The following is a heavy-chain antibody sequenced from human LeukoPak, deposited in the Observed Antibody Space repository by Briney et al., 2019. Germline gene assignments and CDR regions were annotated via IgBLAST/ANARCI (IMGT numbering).Heavy chain of an antibody. J-gene: IGHJ5*02. CDR1: GDSMSSSRFS. Sequence: SKTLSLTCDVSGDSMSSSRFSWSWLRQPPGKGLEWIGYSYHGGSTHYNPSLQSRVTISVDRSKKQFSLNLNSVTAADTAVYYCARMVVDVTRWFDPWGQGTLVTVYS. V-gene: IGHV4-30-2*01. D-gene: IGHD2-15*01. CDR2: SYHGGST. CDR3: ARMVVDVTRWFDP.